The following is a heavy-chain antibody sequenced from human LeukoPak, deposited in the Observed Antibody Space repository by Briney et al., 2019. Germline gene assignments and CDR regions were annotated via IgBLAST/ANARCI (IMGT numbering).Heavy chain of an antibody. V-gene: IGHV3-23*01. CDR3: AKGTRKGGYYFDY. CDR1: GFTFSSYA. J-gene: IGHJ4*02. CDR2: ISGSGGST. Sequence: GGSLRLSCAASGFTFSSYAMSWVRQAPGKGLEWVSAISGSGGSTYYADSVKGRFTISRGNSKNTLYLQMNSLRAEDTAVYYCAKGTRKGGYYFDYWGQGTLVTVSS.